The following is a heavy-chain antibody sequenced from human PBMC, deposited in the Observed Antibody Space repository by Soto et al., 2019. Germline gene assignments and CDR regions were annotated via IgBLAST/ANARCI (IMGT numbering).Heavy chain of an antibody. J-gene: IGHJ1*01. CDR2: ISGSGGST. Sequence: EVQLLESGGGLVQPGGSLRLSCAASGFTFSSYAMSWVRQAPGKGLECVSAISGSGGSTYYADSVKGRFTISRDNSKNTLYQHRNSMRGEDTAVYCCAKERIAVGSVYFQHWGQGTLVTFSS. D-gene: IGHD6-19*01. CDR3: AKERIAVGSVYFQH. V-gene: IGHV3-23*01. CDR1: GFTFSSYA.